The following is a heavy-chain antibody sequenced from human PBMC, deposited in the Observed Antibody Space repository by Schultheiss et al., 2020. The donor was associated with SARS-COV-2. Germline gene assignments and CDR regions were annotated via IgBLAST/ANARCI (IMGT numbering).Heavy chain of an antibody. D-gene: IGHD1-26*01. J-gene: IGHJ4*02. V-gene: IGHV3-23*01. CDR3: AKGSTDYSGSDWDY. CDR2: INNSGAST. CDR1: GFTFAGYA. Sequence: GGSLRLSCAPSGFTFAGYALRWVRQAPGKGLEWVSGINNSGASTYYADSVKGRFTISRDNSKNTLYLQMNSLRVEDTAIYYCAKGSTDYSGSDWDYWGQGTLVTVSS.